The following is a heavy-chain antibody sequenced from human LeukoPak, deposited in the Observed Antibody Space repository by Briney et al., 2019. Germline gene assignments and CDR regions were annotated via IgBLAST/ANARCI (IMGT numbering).Heavy chain of an antibody. D-gene: IGHD3-3*01. CDR2: ISSSSSTI. V-gene: IGHV3-48*04. CDR1: GFTFSSYS. Sequence: GGSLRLSCAASGFTFSSYSMNWVRQAPGKGLEWVSYISSSSSTIYYADSVKGRFTISRDNAKNSLYLQMNSLRAEDTAVYYCARDLVGLRFLEWLPEGGFDPWGQGTLVTVSS. CDR3: ARDLVGLRFLEWLPEGGFDP. J-gene: IGHJ5*02.